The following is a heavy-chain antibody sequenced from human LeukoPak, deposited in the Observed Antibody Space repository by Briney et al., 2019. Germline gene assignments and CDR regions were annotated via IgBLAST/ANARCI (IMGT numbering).Heavy chain of an antibody. CDR2: IIPIFGTA. V-gene: IGHV1-69*13. CDR1: GYTFTNYG. Sequence: SVKVSCKASGYTFTNYGISWVRQAPGQGLEWMGGIIPIFGTANYAQKFQGRVTITADESTSTAYMEMSSLRSEDTAVYYCASASGDYYMDVWGKGTTVTVSS. J-gene: IGHJ6*03. D-gene: IGHD3-10*01. CDR3: ASASGDYYMDV.